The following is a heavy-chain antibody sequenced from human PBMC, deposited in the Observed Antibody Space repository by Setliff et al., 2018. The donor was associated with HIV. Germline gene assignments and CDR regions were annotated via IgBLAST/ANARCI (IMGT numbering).Heavy chain of an antibody. V-gene: IGHV4-34*01. D-gene: IGHD4-17*01. CDR3: ARVLREYGDYWDWYFDL. J-gene: IGHJ2*01. Sequence: SETLSLTCAVYGGPFSGYYWGWIRQPPGKGLEWIGNIYYSGGTYYNPSLKSRVTISVDTSKNQFSLKLSSVTAADTAVYYCARVLREYGDYWDWYFDLWGRGTLVTVSS. CDR1: GGPFSGYY. CDR2: IYYSGGT.